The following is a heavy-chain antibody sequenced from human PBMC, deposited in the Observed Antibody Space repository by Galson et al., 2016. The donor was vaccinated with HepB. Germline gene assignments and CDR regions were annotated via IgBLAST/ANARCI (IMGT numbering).Heavy chain of an antibody. CDR3: AKTGLRRDGVVVMRYFDY. V-gene: IGHV4-4*02. CDR2: IYHSGST. Sequence: SETLSLTCAVSGDSISRSTWWSWVRQPPGEGLEWIGEIYHSGSTNYNPPLKSLVTISDDKSKSQFSLKLTSVTAAATAVYYCAKTGLRRDGVVVMRYFDYWGQGTLVTVSS. CDR1: GDSISRSTW. J-gene: IGHJ4*02. D-gene: IGHD3-22*01.